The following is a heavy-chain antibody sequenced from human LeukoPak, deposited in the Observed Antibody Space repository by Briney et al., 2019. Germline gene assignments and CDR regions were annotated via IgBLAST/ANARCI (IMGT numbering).Heavy chain of an antibody. D-gene: IGHD6-6*01. CDR1: GFAFSSYS. CDR3: AREIGEFSSSGNIAY. V-gene: IGHV3-21*01. J-gene: IGHJ4*02. Sequence: GGSLRLSCAASGFAFSSYSMNWVRQAPGKGLEWVSSISSSSSYIYYADSVEGRFTISRDNAKNSLYLQMNSLRAEDTAVYYCAREIGEFSSSGNIAYWGQGTLVTVSS. CDR2: ISSSSSYI.